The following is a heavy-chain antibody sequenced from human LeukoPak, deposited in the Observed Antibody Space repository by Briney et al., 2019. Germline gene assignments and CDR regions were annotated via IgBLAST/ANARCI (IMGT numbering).Heavy chain of an antibody. V-gene: IGHV4-34*01. CDR3: ARLRAYYDFWSGPRSSYGMDV. J-gene: IGHJ6*02. Sequence: SEALSLTCAVYGGSFSGYYWSWIRQPPGKGLEWIGEINHSGSTNYNPSLKSRVTISVDTSKNQLSLKLSSVTAADTAVYYCARLRAYYDFWSGPRSSYGMDVWGQGTTVTVSS. CDR2: INHSGST. CDR1: GGSFSGYY. D-gene: IGHD3-3*01.